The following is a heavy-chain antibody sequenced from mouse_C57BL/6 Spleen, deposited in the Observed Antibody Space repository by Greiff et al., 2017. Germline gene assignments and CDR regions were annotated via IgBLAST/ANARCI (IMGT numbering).Heavy chain of an antibody. Sequence: VQLKESGPELVKPGASVKISCKASGYSFTDYNMNWVKQSNGKSLEWIGVINPNYGTTSYNQKFKGKATLTVDQSSSTAYMQLNSLTSEDSAVYYCARSVYYYGSIHWYFEVWGTGTTVTVSS. D-gene: IGHD1-1*01. J-gene: IGHJ1*03. CDR1: GYSFTDYN. V-gene: IGHV1-39*01. CDR3: ARSVYYYGSIHWYFEV. CDR2: INPNYGTT.